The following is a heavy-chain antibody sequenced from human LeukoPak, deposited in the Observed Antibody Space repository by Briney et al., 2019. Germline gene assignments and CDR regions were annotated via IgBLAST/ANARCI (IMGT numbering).Heavy chain of an antibody. V-gene: IGHV3-23*01. Sequence: AGRSLRLSCAASGFTFSSYAMSWVRQAPGKGLEWVSAISGSGGSTYYADSVKGRFTISRDNSKNTLYLQMNSLRAEDTAVYYCAKVRYFDWSIDYWGQGTLVTVSS. D-gene: IGHD3-9*01. J-gene: IGHJ4*02. CDR3: AKVRYFDWSIDY. CDR2: ISGSGGST. CDR1: GFTFSSYA.